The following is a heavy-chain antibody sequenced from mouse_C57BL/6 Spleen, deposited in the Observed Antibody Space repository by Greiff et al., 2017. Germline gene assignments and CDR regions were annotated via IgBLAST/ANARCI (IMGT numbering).Heavy chain of an antibody. J-gene: IGHJ4*01. V-gene: IGHV1-31*01. CDR2: IYPYNGVS. CDR3: APSYYDSDKENAMDY. Sequence: EVQLQESGPELVKPGASVKISCKASGYSFTGYYMHWVKQSHGHILDWIGYIYPYNGVSSSNQKFKDKATLTVDKSSSTAYMELRSLTSEDSAGYDCAPSYYDSDKENAMDYWGQGTSGTVSS. D-gene: IGHD2-4*01. CDR1: GYSFTGYY.